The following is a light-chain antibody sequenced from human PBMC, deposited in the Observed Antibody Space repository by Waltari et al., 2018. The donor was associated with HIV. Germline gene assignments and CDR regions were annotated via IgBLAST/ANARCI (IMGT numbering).Light chain of an antibody. CDR2: QAS. Sequence: DIQMPQSPSTLPASVGDRVTLTCRASQKISFWLAWYQQRPVKAPTLRLYQASALQGGVPSRFSGSVSGTDFTLTINRLQSDDFGTYCCQQYDTFPDTFGPGTNLEIK. J-gene: IGKJ2*01. CDR3: QQYDTFPDT. CDR1: QKISFW. V-gene: IGKV1-5*01.